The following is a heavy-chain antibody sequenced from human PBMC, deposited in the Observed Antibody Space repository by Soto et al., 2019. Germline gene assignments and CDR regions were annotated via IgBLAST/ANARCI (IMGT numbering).Heavy chain of an antibody. CDR2: IYYSGST. J-gene: IGHJ6*02. V-gene: IGHV4-59*01. Sequence: PSETLSLTCTVSGGSISSYYWSWIRQPPGKGLEWIGYIYYSGSTNYNPSLKSRVTISVDTSKNQFSLKLSSVTAADTAVYYCARAGTYYGMDVWGQGTTVTVSS. CDR3: ARAGTYYGMDV. CDR1: GGSISSYY.